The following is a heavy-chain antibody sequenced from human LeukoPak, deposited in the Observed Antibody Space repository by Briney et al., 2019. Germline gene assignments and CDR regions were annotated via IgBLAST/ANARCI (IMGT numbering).Heavy chain of an antibody. D-gene: IGHD1-26*01. Sequence: SETLSLTCTVSGGSISSYYRSWIRQPPGKGLEWIGYIYYSGSTNYNPSLKSRVTISVDTSKNQFSLKLSSVTAADTAVYYCARQNSGSPFNWFDPWGQGTLVTVSS. CDR1: GGSISSYY. CDR3: ARQNSGSPFNWFDP. V-gene: IGHV4-59*01. J-gene: IGHJ5*02. CDR2: IYYSGST.